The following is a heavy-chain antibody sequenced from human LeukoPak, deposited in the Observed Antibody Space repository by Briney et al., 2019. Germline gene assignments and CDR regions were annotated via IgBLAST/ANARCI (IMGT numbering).Heavy chain of an antibody. CDR1: RFTFTNYS. D-gene: IGHD6-19*01. CDR2: ISSLSNYI. V-gene: IGHV3-21*01. Sequence: GGSLRLSCAASRFTFTNYSMNWVRQAPGKGLEWVSSISSLSNYIYYADSVKGRFTISRDNAKNSLYLQMNSLRAEDTALYYCARGGENSGFDYWGQGTLVIVSS. CDR3: ARGGENSGFDY. J-gene: IGHJ4*02.